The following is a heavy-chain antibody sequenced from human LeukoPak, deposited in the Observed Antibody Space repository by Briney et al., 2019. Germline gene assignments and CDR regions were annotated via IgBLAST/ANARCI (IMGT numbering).Heavy chain of an antibody. CDR2: IYYSGGT. CDR1: GGSISSSSYY. D-gene: IGHD2-21*02. Sequence: PSETLSLTCTVSGGSISSSSYYWGWIRQPPGKGLEWIGSIYYSGGTYYSPSLKSRVTISVDTSKNQFSLKLSSVTAADTAVYYCARLAFCGGDCRWFDPWGQGTLVTVSS. CDR3: ARLAFCGGDCRWFDP. V-gene: IGHV4-39*01. J-gene: IGHJ5*02.